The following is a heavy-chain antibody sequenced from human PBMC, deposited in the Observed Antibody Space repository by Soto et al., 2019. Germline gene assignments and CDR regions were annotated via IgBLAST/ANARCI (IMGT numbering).Heavy chain of an antibody. Sequence: GASVKVSCKASGYSFTNNDVSWVRQATGQGLEWMGWMNPGSGDTGYAQKFQGRVTMTRDISIATAYMELSSLRSDDTAIYYCARMATFGSLNWFDPWGQGTLLTV. CDR1: GYSFTNND. CDR3: ARMATFGSLNWFDP. V-gene: IGHV1-8*01. D-gene: IGHD3-16*01. J-gene: IGHJ5*02. CDR2: MNPGSGDT.